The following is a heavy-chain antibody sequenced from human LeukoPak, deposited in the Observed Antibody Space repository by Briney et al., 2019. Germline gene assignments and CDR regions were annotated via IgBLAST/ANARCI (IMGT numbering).Heavy chain of an antibody. J-gene: IGHJ4*02. CDR1: GGSISSSNW. CDR3: ASHLWFGEYYFDY. V-gene: IGHV4-4*02. CDR2: IYHSGST. D-gene: IGHD3-10*01. Sequence: PSETLSLTCAVSGGSISSSNWWSWVRQPPGRGLEWIGEIYHSGSTNYNPSLKSRVTISVDKSKNQFSLKLSSVTAADTAVYYCASHLWFGEYYFDYWGQGTLVTVSS.